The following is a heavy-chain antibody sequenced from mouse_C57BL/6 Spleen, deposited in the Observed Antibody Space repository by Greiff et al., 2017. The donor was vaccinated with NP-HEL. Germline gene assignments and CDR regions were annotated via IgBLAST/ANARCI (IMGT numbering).Heavy chain of an antibody. J-gene: IGHJ2*01. D-gene: IGHD4-1*01. V-gene: IGHV3-6*01. CDR1: GYSITSGYY. Sequence: DVKLQESGPGLVKPSQSLSLTCSVTGYSITSGYYWNWIRQFPGNKLEWMGYISYDGSNNYNPSLKNRISITRDTSKNQFFLKLNSVTTEDTATYYCATTGAYYFDYWGQGTTLTVSS. CDR2: ISYDGSN. CDR3: ATTGAYYFDY.